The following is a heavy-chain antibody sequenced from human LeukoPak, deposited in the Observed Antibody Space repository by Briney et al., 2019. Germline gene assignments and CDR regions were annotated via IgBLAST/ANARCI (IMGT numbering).Heavy chain of an antibody. Sequence: PSETLSLTCTVSGGSVSSGSYYWIRQPPGKGLEWIGYIYYSGSTDYNPSLKSRVTIAVDTSKNQCTLKLSSVTAADTAVYYCARALNYDILTNYGTPDYWGRGTLVTVSS. CDR2: IYYSGST. D-gene: IGHD3-9*01. V-gene: IGHV4-61*01. J-gene: IGHJ4*02. CDR1: GGSVSSGSYY. CDR3: ARALNYDILTNYGTPDY.